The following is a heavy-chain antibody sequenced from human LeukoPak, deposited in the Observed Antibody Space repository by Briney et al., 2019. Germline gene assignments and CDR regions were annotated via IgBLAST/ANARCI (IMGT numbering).Heavy chain of an antibody. CDR3: ARMYTSGWSDSWATTYYFDY. CDR2: LLDSWRT. Sequence: PSGTLSLTCTVSGASMSTHYWSWLRQPPGKGLEWIGYLLDSWRTKDNPSLQSRVTLSADTSKNQFSLRLTSVTAADTAVYYCARMYTSGWSDSWATTYYFDYWGQGTLVTVSS. D-gene: IGHD6-19*01. J-gene: IGHJ4*02. V-gene: IGHV4-59*11. CDR1: GASMSTHY.